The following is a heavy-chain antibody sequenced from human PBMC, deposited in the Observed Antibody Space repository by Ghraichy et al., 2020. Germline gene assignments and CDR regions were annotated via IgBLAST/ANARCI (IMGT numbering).Heavy chain of an antibody. J-gene: IGHJ6*02. CDR3: ARGSITIFGVASWGLQNGMDV. CDR1: GYTFTGYY. V-gene: IGHV1-2*02. CDR2: INPNSGGT. D-gene: IGHD3-3*01. Sequence: ASVKVSCKASGYTFTGYYMHWVRQAPGQGLEWMGWINPNSGGTNYAQKFQGRVTMTRDTSISTAYMELSRLRSDDTAVYYCARGSITIFGVASWGLQNGMDVWGQGTTVTVSS.